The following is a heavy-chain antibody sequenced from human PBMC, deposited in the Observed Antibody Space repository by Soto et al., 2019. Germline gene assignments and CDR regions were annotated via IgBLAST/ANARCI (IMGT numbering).Heavy chain of an antibody. Sequence: TLSLTCTVSGGSFSSGSYCWSWIRQHPGKGLEWIGYIYYSGSTYYNPSLKSRVTMSADTSKNQFSLKLSSVTAADTAVYYCARYYYDTSGYYYDYWGQGSLVTVSS. CDR1: GGSFSSGSYC. D-gene: IGHD3-22*01. CDR2: IYYSGST. J-gene: IGHJ4*02. CDR3: ARYYYDTSGYYYDY. V-gene: IGHV4-31*03.